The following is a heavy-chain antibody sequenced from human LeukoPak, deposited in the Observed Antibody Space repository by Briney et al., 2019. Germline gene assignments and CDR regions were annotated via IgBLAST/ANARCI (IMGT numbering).Heavy chain of an antibody. CDR2: IYPGDSDT. V-gene: IGHV5-51*01. CDR1: GYRFTSYW. D-gene: IGHD4-23*01. J-gene: IGHJ4*02. Sequence: GVSLQISCKGSGYRFTSYWIGWVRQMPGKGTEWMGIIYPGDSDTRYSPSFQGQVTISADKSISTAYLQWSSLKASDTAMYYYVRGATVITLDYWGQGTLVTVSS. CDR3: VRGATVITLDY.